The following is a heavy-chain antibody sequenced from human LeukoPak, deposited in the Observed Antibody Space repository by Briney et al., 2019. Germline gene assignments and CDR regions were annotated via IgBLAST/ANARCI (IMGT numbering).Heavy chain of an antibody. J-gene: IGHJ4*02. Sequence: SETLSLTCSVSRGSISSDSWTWIRQPPGKTLEWVGKIHFGESTNYNPSLRGRVTISVDNSRKYFSLRLTSVTSADTAVYYCAREASGTFFNWGQGTLVSVSS. D-gene: IGHD1-26*01. CDR2: IHFGEST. V-gene: IGHV4-59*01. CDR3: AREASGTFFN. CDR1: RGSISSDS.